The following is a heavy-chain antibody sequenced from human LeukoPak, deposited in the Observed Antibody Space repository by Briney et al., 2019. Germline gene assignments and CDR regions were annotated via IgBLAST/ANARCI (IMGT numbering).Heavy chain of an antibody. J-gene: IGHJ4*02. CDR1: GFTFSSYG. CDR3: GSSGPPGGYFDY. D-gene: IGHD2-15*01. CDR2: IRYDGNNK. V-gene: IGHV3-30*02. Sequence: GGSLRLSCAASGFTFSSYGMHWVRQAPGKGLEWVAFIRYDGNNKYYADSVKGRFTISRDNSKNTLYLQMNSLRAEDTAVYYCGSSGPPGGYFDYWGQGTLVTVSS.